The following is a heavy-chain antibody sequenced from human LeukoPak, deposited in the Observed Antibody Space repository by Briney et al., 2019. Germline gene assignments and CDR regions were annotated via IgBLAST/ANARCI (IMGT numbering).Heavy chain of an antibody. CDR2: IYYSGST. CDR1: GFTFSSYG. J-gene: IGHJ4*02. CDR3: ARHTRGLDY. V-gene: IGHV4-39*01. D-gene: IGHD5-12*01. Sequence: GSLRLSCAASGFTFSSYGMHWVRQPPGKGLEWIGTIYYSGSTYYNPSLKSRVTIFVDTSKNQFSLKLNSVTAADTAVYYCARHTRGLDYWGQGALVTVSS.